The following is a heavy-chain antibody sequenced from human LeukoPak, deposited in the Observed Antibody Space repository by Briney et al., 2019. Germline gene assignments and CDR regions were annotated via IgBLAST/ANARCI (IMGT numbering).Heavy chain of an antibody. CDR3: ASSSRWYRGAQHTFDY. Sequence: GASVKVSCKASGGTFSSYAISWVRQAPGQGLEWMGGIIPIFGTANYAQKFQGRVTITTDESTSTAYMELSSLRSEHTAVYYCASSSRWYRGAQHTFDYWGQGTLVTVSS. D-gene: IGHD6-13*01. V-gene: IGHV1-69*05. CDR1: GGTFSSYA. CDR2: IIPIFGTA. J-gene: IGHJ4*02.